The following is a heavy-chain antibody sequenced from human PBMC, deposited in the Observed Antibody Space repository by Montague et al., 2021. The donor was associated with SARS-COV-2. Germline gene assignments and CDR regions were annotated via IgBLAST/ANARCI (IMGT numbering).Heavy chain of an antibody. J-gene: IGHJ4*02. CDR3: ARSHYDILTGYYTVFDY. V-gene: IGHV2-70*01. CDR2: IDWDDDK. D-gene: IGHD3-9*01. Sequence: PALVKPTQTLTLTCTFSGFPLSTSGMCVSWIRQPPGKALEWLALIDWDDDKYYSTSLKTRLTISKDTSKNQVVLTMTNMDPVDTATYYCARSHYDILTGYYTVFDYWGQGTLGTVSS. CDR1: GFPLSTSGMC.